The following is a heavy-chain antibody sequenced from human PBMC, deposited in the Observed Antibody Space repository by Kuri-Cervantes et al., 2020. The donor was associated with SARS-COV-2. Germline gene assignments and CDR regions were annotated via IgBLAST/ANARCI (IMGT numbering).Heavy chain of an antibody. Sequence: GGSLRLSCAASGFTFSSYAMHWVRQAPGKGLEWVAVISYDGSNKYYADSVKGRFTISRDNSKNTLYLQMNSLRAEDTAVYYCAKDPAYSDSFDYRGQGTLVTVSS. V-gene: IGHV3-30*04. D-gene: IGHD4-11*01. CDR2: ISYDGSNK. CDR3: AKDPAYSDSFDY. CDR1: GFTFSSYA. J-gene: IGHJ4*02.